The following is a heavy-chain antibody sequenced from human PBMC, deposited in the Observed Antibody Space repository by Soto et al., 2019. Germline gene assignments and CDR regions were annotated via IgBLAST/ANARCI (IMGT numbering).Heavy chain of an antibody. CDR2: ISGNDGST. J-gene: IGHJ3*02. V-gene: IGHV3-23*01. D-gene: IGHD3-9*01. CDR3: ARDLNYGVSTVYYDVFDT. CDR1: GFTFNSYA. Sequence: GGSLRLSCAASGFTFNSYAMSWVRQAPGKRLEWVSGISGNDGSTNYADSVRGRFTISRDDPKNTLYLQMNSLRAEDTAVYYCARDLNYGVSTVYYDVFDTWGQGTMVTVSS.